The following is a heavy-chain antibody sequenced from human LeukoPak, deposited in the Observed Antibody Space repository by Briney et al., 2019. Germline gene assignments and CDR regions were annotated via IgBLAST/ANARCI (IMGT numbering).Heavy chain of an antibody. V-gene: IGHV3-33*01. CDR2: IWYDGSNK. J-gene: IGHJ4*02. D-gene: IGHD3-16*01. Sequence: GGSLRLSCAASGFTFSSYGMHWVRQAPGKGLEWVAVIWYDGSNKYYADSVKGRFTISRDNSKNTLYLQMNSLRAEDTAVYYCARAGGFFSPFGYWGQGTLVTVSS. CDR1: GFTFSSYG. CDR3: ARAGGFFSPFGY.